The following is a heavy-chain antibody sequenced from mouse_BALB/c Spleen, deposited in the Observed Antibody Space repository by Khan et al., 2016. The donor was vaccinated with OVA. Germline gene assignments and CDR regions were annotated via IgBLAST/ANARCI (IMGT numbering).Heavy chain of an antibody. V-gene: IGHV1-63*02. J-gene: IGHJ2*01. Sequence: QVRLQQSGAELVRPGTSVKMSCKAAGYTFTNYWIGWVKQRPGHGLEWIGDIYPGGGYINYNEKFKGKATLTADTSSSTAYMQLSSLTSGDSVIYCYTRRGAARATWGCFGCWGQGTTLTVSS. D-gene: IGHD3-1*01. CDR1: GYTFTNYW. CDR2: IYPGGGYI. CDR3: TRRGAARATWGCFGC.